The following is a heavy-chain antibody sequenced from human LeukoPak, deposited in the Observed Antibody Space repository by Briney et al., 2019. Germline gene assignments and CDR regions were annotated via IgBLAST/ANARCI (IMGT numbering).Heavy chain of an antibody. D-gene: IGHD4-23*01. J-gene: IGHJ3*02. CDR1: GYIFTSYG. CDR3: ARDCNGGNPGCPVDAFDI. V-gene: IGHV1-18*01. CDR2: ISAYNGNA. Sequence: GASVKVSCKASGYIFTSYGISWVRQAPGQGLEWMGWISAYNGNANYAQKLQGRVTMTTDTSTSTAYMELRSLRSDDTAVYYCARDCNGGNPGCPVDAFDIWGQGTMVTVSS.